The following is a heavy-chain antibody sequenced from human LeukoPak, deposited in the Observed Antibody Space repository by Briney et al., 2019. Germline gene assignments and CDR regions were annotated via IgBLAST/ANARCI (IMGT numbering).Heavy chain of an antibody. V-gene: IGHV3-23*01. CDR2: ISASGGS. D-gene: IGHD2-15*01. J-gene: IGHJ4*02. CDR3: AREPRDCTGGTCQSAGGYYFYY. CDR1: GFTFSNYA. Sequence: PGGSLRLSCAASGFTFSNYAMSWVRQAPGKGLEWVSGISASGGSYYADSVKGRFTVSRDISKNTLYLQMNSLGAEDTAVYFCAREPRDCTGGTCQSAGGYYFYYWSQGTLVTVSS.